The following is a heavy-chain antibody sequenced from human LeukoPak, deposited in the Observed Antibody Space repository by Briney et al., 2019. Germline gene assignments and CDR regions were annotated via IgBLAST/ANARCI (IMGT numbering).Heavy chain of an antibody. V-gene: IGHV3-69-1*01. CDR2: INPTGTTI. Sequence: KPGGSLRLSCAASGFTFSDFSINWVRQAPGKGLEWVSSINPTGTTIYYADAVKGRFTISRDNAKSSLYLQMNSLRAEDTAVYYSVRLRRNSERSDYYYYYNSWDQGTLVTVSS. CDR3: VRLRRNSERSDYYYYYNS. CDR1: GFTFSDFS. J-gene: IGHJ4*02. D-gene: IGHD3-22*01.